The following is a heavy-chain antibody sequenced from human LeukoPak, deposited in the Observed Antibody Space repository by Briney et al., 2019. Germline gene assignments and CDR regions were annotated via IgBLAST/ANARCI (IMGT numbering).Heavy chain of an antibody. V-gene: IGHV3-66*01. Sequence: GGSLRLSCAASGFTVSSNYMTWVRQAPGKGLEWVSVIYSGGSTYYSDSVKGRFIVSRDNSKNTLYLQMNSLRAEDTAVYYCASSVGDSRSSNWFDPWGQGTLVTVSS. D-gene: IGHD6-6*01. CDR3: ASSVGDSRSSNWFDP. CDR2: IYSGGST. CDR1: GFTVSSNY. J-gene: IGHJ5*02.